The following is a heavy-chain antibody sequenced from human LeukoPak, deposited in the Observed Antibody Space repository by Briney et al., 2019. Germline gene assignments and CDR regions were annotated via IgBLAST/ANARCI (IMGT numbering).Heavy chain of an antibody. CDR3: ARSYSSGWAFDY. CDR2: IWYDGSNK. Sequence: GGSLRLSCAASGFTFSSYGVHWVRQAPGKGLEWVAVIWYDGSNKYYADSVKGRFTISRDNSKNTLYLQMNSLRAEDTAVYYCARSYSSGWAFDYWGQGTLVTVSS. CDR1: GFTFSSYG. D-gene: IGHD6-19*01. J-gene: IGHJ4*02. V-gene: IGHV3-33*01.